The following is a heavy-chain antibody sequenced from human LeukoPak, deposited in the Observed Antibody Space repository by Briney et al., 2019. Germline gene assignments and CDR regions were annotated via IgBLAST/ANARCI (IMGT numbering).Heavy chain of an antibody. J-gene: IGHJ4*02. Sequence: GGSLRLSCAASGFTFSTFWMHWVRQAPGKGLVWVSRINGDGSASYADSVKGRFTISRDNAKHTVYLQMNSLRVEDTAVYYCARDYYYGVDFDYWGQGTLVSVSS. CDR3: ARDYYYGVDFDY. CDR1: GFTFSTFW. V-gene: IGHV3-74*01. CDR2: INGDGSA. D-gene: IGHD3-22*01.